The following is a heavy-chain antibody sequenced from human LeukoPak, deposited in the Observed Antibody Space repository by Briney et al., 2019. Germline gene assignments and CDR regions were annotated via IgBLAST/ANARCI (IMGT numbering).Heavy chain of an antibody. D-gene: IGHD5-18*01. CDR3: AKDIQPDDDAFDI. J-gene: IGHJ3*02. CDR2: ISWNSASI. V-gene: IGHV3-9*01. CDR1: GFTFDDYA. Sequence: GRSLRLSCAASGFTFDDYAMHWVRQAPGKGLEWVSGISWNSASIGYADSVKGRFTISRDNAKNSLYLQMNSLRAEDTALYYCAKDIQPDDDAFDIWGQGTMVTVSS.